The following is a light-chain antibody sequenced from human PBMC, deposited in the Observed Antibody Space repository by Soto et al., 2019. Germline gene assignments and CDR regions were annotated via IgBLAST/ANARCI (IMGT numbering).Light chain of an antibody. J-gene: IGLJ1*01. V-gene: IGLV2-14*03. CDR1: SSDIGGYNY. Sequence: QSALTQPASVSGSPGQSITISCTGSSSDIGGYNYVTWYQQHPGTAPKLMIYAVSNRPSGVSSRFSGSKSGNTASLTISGLQAEDEADYYCSSYTSSRTYVFGPGTKLTVL. CDR3: SSYTSSRTYV. CDR2: AVS.